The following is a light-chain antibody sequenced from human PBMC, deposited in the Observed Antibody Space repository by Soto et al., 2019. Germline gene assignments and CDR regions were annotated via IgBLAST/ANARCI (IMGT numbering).Light chain of an antibody. V-gene: IGKV1-6*01. CDR2: AAS. J-gene: IGKJ2*01. Sequence: AIPMTQSPSSLSASVGDRVTITCRASQGITNDLGWYQQKPGKAPKLLIYAASNLQTGVPSRFSGSGSGTDFTLTISSLQPEDFATYYCLQDYTFPFTFGQGTKLEIK. CDR1: QGITND. CDR3: LQDYTFPFT.